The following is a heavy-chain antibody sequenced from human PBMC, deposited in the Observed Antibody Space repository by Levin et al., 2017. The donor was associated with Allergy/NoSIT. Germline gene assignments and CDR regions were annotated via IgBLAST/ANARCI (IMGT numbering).Heavy chain of an antibody. Sequence: LSLTCAASGFTFSSYWMSWVSQAPGKGLEWVANIKQDGSEKYYVDSVKGRFTISRDNAKNSLYLQMNSLRAEDTAVYYCARDPRGRWPIDYWGQGTLVTVSS. CDR2: IKQDGSEK. CDR3: ARDPRGRWPIDY. CDR1: GFTFSSYW. V-gene: IGHV3-7*01. J-gene: IGHJ4*02. D-gene: IGHD5-24*01.